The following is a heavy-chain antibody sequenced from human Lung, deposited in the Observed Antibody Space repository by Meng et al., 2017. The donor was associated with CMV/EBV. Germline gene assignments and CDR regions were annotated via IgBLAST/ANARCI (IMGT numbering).Heavy chain of an antibody. V-gene: IGHV3-74*01. CDR1: GFTFSDYW. J-gene: IGHJ4*02. CDR3: VRDGHSWNFDY. CDR2: IKGDGSHT. D-gene: IGHD6-13*01. Sequence: ESXKISCTASGFTFSDYWMHWVRQTPGKGLLWVPRIKGDGSHTIYGDSVKGRFTISRDNAKNTLYLQMNTLRVEDTAVYYCVRDGHSWNFDYWGQGSLVXVSS.